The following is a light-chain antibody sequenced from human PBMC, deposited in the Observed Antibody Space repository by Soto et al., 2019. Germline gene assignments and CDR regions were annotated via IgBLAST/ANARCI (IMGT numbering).Light chain of an antibody. CDR1: QSISRY. J-gene: IGKJ1*01. V-gene: IGKV3-20*01. CDR2: GAS. Sequence: IVLTQSTGTLSLSPGERTTLSCRASQSISRYLAWYQQKPGQGPRLLIYGASSRATGTPDGFSGSGSGTDFTLTINRLEPEDFAQYYCQQYGSSPPTFGQGTKVEIK. CDR3: QQYGSSPPT.